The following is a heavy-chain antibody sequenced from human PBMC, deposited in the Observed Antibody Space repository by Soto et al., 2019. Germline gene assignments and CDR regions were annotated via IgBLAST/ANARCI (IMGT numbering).Heavy chain of an antibody. J-gene: IGHJ6*03. CDR3: ARGEESTYYYYYVDV. Sequence: GGSLRLSYAASGFTFSSYWMHWVRQVPGEGLVWVSRVNSDGSRTSYADSVKGRFTISRDNAKNTLHLQMNSLRAEDTAVYYCARGEESTYYYYYVDVWGKWTRVTVSS. D-gene: IGHD1-26*01. CDR1: GFTFSSYW. CDR2: VNSDGSRT. V-gene: IGHV3-74*01.